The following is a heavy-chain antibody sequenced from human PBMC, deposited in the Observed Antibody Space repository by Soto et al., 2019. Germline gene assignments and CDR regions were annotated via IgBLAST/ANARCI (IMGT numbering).Heavy chain of an antibody. D-gene: IGHD5-12*01. CDR2: ISWNSGSI. Sequence: EVQLMESGGGLVQPGRSLRLSCAASGFTFDDYAMHWVRQAPGKGLEWVSGISWNSGSIGYADSVKGRFTISRDNAKNSLYLQMNSLRAEDTALYYCAKARSGYAFDYWGQGTLVTVSS. CDR3: AKARSGYAFDY. CDR1: GFTFDDYA. J-gene: IGHJ4*02. V-gene: IGHV3-9*01.